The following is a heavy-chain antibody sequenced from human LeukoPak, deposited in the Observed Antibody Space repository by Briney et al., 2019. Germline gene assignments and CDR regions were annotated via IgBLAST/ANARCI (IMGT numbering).Heavy chain of an antibody. CDR2: INPNGGAT. J-gene: IGHJ3*02. CDR1: GYIFTGYY. Sequence: GASVKVSCTASGYIFTGYYIHWLRQAPGQGLEYLGWINPNGGATKYTQKFQGRVTMTRDTSINTAYMELSSLRSDDTAVYYCARVFADAFDIWGQGTMVTVSS. CDR3: ARVFADAFDI. V-gene: IGHV1-2*02.